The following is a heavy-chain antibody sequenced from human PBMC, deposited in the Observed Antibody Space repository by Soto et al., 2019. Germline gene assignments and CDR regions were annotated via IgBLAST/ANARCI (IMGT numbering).Heavy chain of an antibody. V-gene: IGHV1-18*01. CDR2: ISAYNGNT. J-gene: IGHJ6*03. CDR3: ARVQGESYDFWSGYPQPYYYYYMDV. Sequence: ASVPVSCKASGYTFTSYGISWVRQAPGQGLEWMGWISAYNGNTNYAQKLQGRVTMTTDTSTSTAYMELRSLRSDDTAVYYCARVQGESYDFWSGYPQPYYYYYMDVWGKGTTVTVSS. CDR1: GYTFTSYG. D-gene: IGHD3-3*01.